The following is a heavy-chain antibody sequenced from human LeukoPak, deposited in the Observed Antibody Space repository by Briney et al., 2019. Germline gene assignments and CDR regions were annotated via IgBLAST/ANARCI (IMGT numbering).Heavy chain of an antibody. Sequence: PGGSLRLSCAASGFTFSSYEMNWVRQAPGKGLEWVSYISSSGSTIYYADSVKGRFTISRDNAKNSLYLQMNSLRAEDTAVYYCAKDRIAKGPEYFQHWGQGTLVTVSS. CDR2: ISSSGSTI. CDR3: AKDRIAKGPEYFQH. J-gene: IGHJ1*01. D-gene: IGHD6-13*01. CDR1: GFTFSSYE. V-gene: IGHV3-48*03.